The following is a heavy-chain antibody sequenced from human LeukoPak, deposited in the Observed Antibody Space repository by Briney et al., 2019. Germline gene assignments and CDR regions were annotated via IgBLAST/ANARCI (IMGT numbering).Heavy chain of an antibody. D-gene: IGHD3-10*01. CDR1: GFTFSNYW. Sequence: PGGSLRLSRAASGFTFSNYWMSWVRQAPGKGLEWVANIKQDGSERYYVDSVKGRFTISRDNAKNSLYLQMNSLRAEDTAVYYCATYYSERSSYYMDVWGKGTTVTVSS. J-gene: IGHJ6*03. V-gene: IGHV3-7*01. CDR3: ATYYSERSSYYMDV. CDR2: IKQDGSER.